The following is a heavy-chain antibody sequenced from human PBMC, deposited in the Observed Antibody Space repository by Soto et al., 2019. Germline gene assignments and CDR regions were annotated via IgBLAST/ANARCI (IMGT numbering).Heavy chain of an antibody. J-gene: IGHJ6*02. Sequence: SVKVSCKASGGTFSSYTISWVRQAPGQGLEWMGGIIPILGIANYAQKFQGRVTITADKSTSTAYMELSSLRSEDTAVYYCARDYSGYEGPYYYGMDVWGQGTTVTVSS. CDR1: GGTFSSYT. D-gene: IGHD5-12*01. CDR2: IIPILGIA. V-gene: IGHV1-69*10. CDR3: ARDYSGYEGPYYYGMDV.